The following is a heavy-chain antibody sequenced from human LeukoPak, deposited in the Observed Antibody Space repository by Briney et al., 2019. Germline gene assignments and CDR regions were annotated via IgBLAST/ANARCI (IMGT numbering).Heavy chain of an antibody. CDR3: AQWSRYFDY. V-gene: IGHV3-23*01. CDR1: GFTFSSYA. D-gene: IGHD1-26*01. Sequence: GGSLRLSCAASGFTFSSYAMNWVRQAPGKGLEWVSSISGSGGSTYYADSVKGRFTISRDNSKNTLYLQMNSLRAEDTALYFCAQWSRYFDYWGQGTLVTVSS. CDR2: ISGSGGST. J-gene: IGHJ4*02.